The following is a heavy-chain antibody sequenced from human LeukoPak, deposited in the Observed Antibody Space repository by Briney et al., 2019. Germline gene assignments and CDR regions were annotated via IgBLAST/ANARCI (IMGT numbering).Heavy chain of an antibody. D-gene: IGHD5-18*01. CDR1: GGSISSYY. V-gene: IGHV4-59*01. J-gene: IGHJ6*03. CDR2: VYYSGST. Sequence: PSETLSLTCTVSGGSISSYYWSWIRQPPGKGLEWIGCVYYSGSTNYNPSLKSRVTISVDTSKSQFSLKLSSVTAADTAVYYCARSGGYNYGSYYYYMDVWGKGTTVTVSS. CDR3: ARSGGYNYGSYYYYMDV.